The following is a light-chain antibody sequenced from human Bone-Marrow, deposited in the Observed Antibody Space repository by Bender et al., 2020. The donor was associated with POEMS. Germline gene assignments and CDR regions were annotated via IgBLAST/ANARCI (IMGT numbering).Light chain of an antibody. Sequence: QSVLTPPPSASGTPGQRVTLSCSGSSSKFGSYPVNWYQQLPGAAPKLVIFNNSQRPSGVPDRFSGSNSGTSASLAISGLLSDDEADFYCATWDDSLNGWEFGGGTKLTVL. V-gene: IGLV1-44*01. CDR3: ATWDDSLNGWE. CDR2: NNS. CDR1: SSKFGSYP. J-gene: IGLJ3*02.